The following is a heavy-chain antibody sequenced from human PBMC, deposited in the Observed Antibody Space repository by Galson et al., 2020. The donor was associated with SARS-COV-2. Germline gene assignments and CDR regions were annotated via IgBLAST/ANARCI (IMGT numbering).Heavy chain of an antibody. CDR2: IYFTGTT. Sequence: SETLSLTCTVSGGPISSYYWSWVRQSPGKGLEWIGYIYFTGTTHYNPSLEGRVAFSVDTSKNQFSLKLSSVTAADAAVYYCARKGGGHDYWGQGTLVTVSS. CDR3: ARKGGGHDY. J-gene: IGHJ4*02. V-gene: IGHV4-59*01. D-gene: IGHD3-16*01. CDR1: GGPISSYY.